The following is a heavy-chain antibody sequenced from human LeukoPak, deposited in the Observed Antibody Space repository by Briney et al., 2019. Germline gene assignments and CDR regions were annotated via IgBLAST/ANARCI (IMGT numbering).Heavy chain of an antibody. J-gene: IGHJ4*02. Sequence: ASVKVSCKASGYTFTDYYMHWVRQAPGQGLEWMGWINPHSGGTDHAQKFQGRVTMTRDTSISTAYIELSRLTSDDTAVYYCARVKTNGWHHFDSWGQGTLVTVSS. CDR2: INPHSGGT. CDR3: ARVKTNGWHHFDS. V-gene: IGHV1-2*02. D-gene: IGHD6-19*01. CDR1: GYTFTDYY.